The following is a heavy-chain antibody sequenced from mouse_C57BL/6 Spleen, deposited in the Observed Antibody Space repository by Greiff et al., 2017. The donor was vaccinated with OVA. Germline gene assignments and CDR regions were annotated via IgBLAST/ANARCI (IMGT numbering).Heavy chain of an antibody. Sequence: QVHVKQSGAELVRPGASVTLSCKASGYTFTDYEMHWVKQTPVHGLEWIGAIDPETGGTAYNQKFKGKAILTADKSSSTAYMELRSLTSEDSAVYYCTRWDYYGSSYYYWGQGTTLTVSS. J-gene: IGHJ2*01. D-gene: IGHD1-1*01. CDR3: TRWDYYGSSYYY. CDR1: GYTFTDYE. CDR2: IDPETGGT. V-gene: IGHV1-15*01.